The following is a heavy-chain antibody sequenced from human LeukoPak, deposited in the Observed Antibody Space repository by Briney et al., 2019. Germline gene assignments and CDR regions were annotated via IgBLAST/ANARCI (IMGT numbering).Heavy chain of an antibody. CDR1: GFTFRTYW. V-gene: IGHV3-7*01. Sequence: GGSLRLSCAASGFTFRTYWMTWVRQAPGKGLEWVANINQDGSEKYYVDSVKGRFTISRDNAKNSLYLQMNSLRAEDTAVYYSARDLSPYYDSSAYSDAFGIWGQGTMVTVSS. J-gene: IGHJ3*02. CDR3: ARDLSPYYDSSAYSDAFGI. CDR2: INQDGSEK. D-gene: IGHD3-22*01.